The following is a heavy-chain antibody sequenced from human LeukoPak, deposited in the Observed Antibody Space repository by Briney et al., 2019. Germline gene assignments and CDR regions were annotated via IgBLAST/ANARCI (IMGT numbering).Heavy chain of an antibody. V-gene: IGHV1-18*01. J-gene: IGHJ3*02. D-gene: IGHD3-10*01. CDR1: GYTFTSYG. CDR2: ISAYNGNT. CDR3: ARDVLQLLWFGELPDAFDI. Sequence: ASVKVSCKASGYTFTSYGISWVRQAPGQGLEWMGWISAYNGNTNYAQKLQGRVTMTTDTSTSTAYMELRSLRSDDTAVYYCARDVLQLLWFGELPDAFDIWGQGTMVTVSS.